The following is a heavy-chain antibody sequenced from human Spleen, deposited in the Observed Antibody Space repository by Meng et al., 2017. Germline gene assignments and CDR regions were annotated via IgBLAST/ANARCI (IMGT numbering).Heavy chain of an antibody. D-gene: IGHD5-18*01. V-gene: IGHV4-39*01. J-gene: IGHJ5*01. Sequence: QVQLQESGPGLVKPSQTLSLTCTVFGGSIGSNSYHWGWIRQPPGKGLEWVGTIDYSGTTYSNSSLKSRVTISLDTSRNQFSLKLTSVTAADTAVYYCSRRINTAGGWFDSWGQGTLVTVSS. CDR2: IDYSGTT. CDR3: SRRINTAGGWFDS. CDR1: GGSIGSNSYH.